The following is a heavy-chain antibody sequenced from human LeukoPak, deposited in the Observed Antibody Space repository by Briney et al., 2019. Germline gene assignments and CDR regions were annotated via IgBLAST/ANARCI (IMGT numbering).Heavy chain of an antibody. J-gene: IGHJ4*02. CDR3: ARAPMVRGPFDY. D-gene: IGHD3-10*01. CDR2: IYHSGST. CDR1: GGSISSSNW. Sequence: PSETLSLTCAVSGGSISSSNWWSWVRQPPGKGLEWIGEIYHSGSTNYNPSLKSRVTISVDKSENQFSLKLSSVTAADTAVYYCARAPMVRGPFDYWGQGTLVTVSS. V-gene: IGHV4-4*02.